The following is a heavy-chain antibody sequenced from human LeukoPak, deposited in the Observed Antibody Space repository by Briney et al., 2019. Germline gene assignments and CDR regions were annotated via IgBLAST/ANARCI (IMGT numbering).Heavy chain of an antibody. V-gene: IGHV4-59*01. CDR1: GGSISSYY. Sequence: SETLSLTCTVSGGSISSYYWSWIRQPPGKGLEWIGYIYYSGSTNYNPSLKSRVTISADTSKNQFSLKLSSVTAADTAVYYCARVRYYDSSGYYFNWFDPWGQGTLVTVSS. CDR2: IYYSGST. CDR3: ARVRYYDSSGYYFNWFDP. J-gene: IGHJ5*02. D-gene: IGHD3-22*01.